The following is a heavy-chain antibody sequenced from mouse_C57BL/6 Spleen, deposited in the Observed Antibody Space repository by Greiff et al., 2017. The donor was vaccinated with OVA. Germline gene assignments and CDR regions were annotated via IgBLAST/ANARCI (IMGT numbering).Heavy chain of an antibody. CDR3: ARGGNYDGAY. J-gene: IGHJ3*01. D-gene: IGHD2-1*01. Sequence: QVQLQQPGAELVKPGASVTLSCKASGYTFTSYWMQWVKQRPGQGLEWIGEIDPSDSYTNSNQKFKGKATLTVDTSSSTAYMQLSSLTSEDSAVYYCARGGNYDGAYWGQGTLVTVSA. V-gene: IGHV1-50*01. CDR1: GYTFTSYW. CDR2: IDPSDSYT.